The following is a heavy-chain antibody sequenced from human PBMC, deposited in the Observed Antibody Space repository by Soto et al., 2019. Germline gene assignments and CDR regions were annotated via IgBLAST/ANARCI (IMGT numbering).Heavy chain of an antibody. CDR1: GGTFSSYA. CDR2: IIPIFGTA. D-gene: IGHD6-19*01. V-gene: IGHV1-69*01. Sequence: QVQLVQSGAEVKKPGSSVKVSCKASGGTFSSYAISLVRQAPGQGLEWMGGIIPIFGTANYAQKFQGRVTITADESTSTAYMELSSLRSEDTAVYYCARVTNPIAVAALSWDYWGQGTLVTVSS. CDR3: ARVTNPIAVAALSWDY. J-gene: IGHJ4*02.